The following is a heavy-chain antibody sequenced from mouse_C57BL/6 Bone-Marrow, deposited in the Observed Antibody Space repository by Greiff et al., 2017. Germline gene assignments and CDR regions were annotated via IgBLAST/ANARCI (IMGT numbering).Heavy chain of an antibody. Sequence: EVMLVESGGGLVKPGGSLKLSCAASGFTFSSYAMSWVRQTPEKRLEWVATISDGGSYTYYPDNVKGRFTISRDNAKNNLYLQMSHLKSEDTAMYYCARDNYSNYDAMDYWGQGTSVTVSS. CDR2: ISDGGSYT. CDR3: ARDNYSNYDAMDY. D-gene: IGHD2-5*01. V-gene: IGHV5-4*01. CDR1: GFTFSSYA. J-gene: IGHJ4*01.